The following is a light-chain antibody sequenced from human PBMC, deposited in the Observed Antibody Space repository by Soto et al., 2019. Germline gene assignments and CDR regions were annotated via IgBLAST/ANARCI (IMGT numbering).Light chain of an antibody. CDR1: QSISSW. CDR3: QQYNSYSPET. V-gene: IGKV1-5*01. Sequence: DIQMTQSPSTLSASVGARVPITCRASQSISSWLAWYQQKPGKAPKLLIYDASSLESGVPSRFSGSGSGTEFTLTISSLQPDDFATYYCQQYNSYSPETFGQGTKVDIK. CDR2: DAS. J-gene: IGKJ1*01.